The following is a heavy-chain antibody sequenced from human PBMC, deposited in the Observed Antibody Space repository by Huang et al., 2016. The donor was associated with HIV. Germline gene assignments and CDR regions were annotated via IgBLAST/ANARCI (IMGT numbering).Heavy chain of an antibody. CDR2: FAPEHGET. CDR3: AAGYDTYYDI. CDR1: GYTLTELS. J-gene: IGHJ3*02. V-gene: IGHV1-24*01. D-gene: IGHD2-21*01. Sequence: QVQLVQSGAEVKKPGASVKVSCKVSGYTLTELSIHWVRQAPGKGLEWMGGFAPEHGETSYAKNCQGRVTMTEDTSTDTAYMELHSLRPEDTAVYYCAAGYDTYYDIWGQGTMVIASS.